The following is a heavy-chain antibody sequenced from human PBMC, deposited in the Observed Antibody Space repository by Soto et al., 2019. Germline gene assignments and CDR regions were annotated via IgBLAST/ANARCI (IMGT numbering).Heavy chain of an antibody. CDR1: GGTFSSYT. CDR2: IIPILGIA. D-gene: IGHD4-17*01. J-gene: IGHJ3*02. Sequence: ASVKVSCKASGGTFSSYTISWVRQAPGQGLEWMGRIIPILGIANYAQKFQGRVTITADKSTSTAYMELSSLRSEDTAVYYCARDEGFSIGDYYAFDIWGQGTMVTVSS. V-gene: IGHV1-69*04. CDR3: ARDEGFSIGDYYAFDI.